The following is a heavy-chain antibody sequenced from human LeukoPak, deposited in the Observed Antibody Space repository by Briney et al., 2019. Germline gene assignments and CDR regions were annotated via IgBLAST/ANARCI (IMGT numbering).Heavy chain of an antibody. V-gene: IGHV1-46*01. CDR3: ARDASSSWYSPEYFQH. J-gene: IGHJ1*01. CDR2: INPSGGST. Sequence: ASVKVSCKASGYTFTSYYMHWVRQAPGQGLEWMGIINPSGGSTDYAQKFQGRVTMTRDTSTSTVYMELSSLRSEDTAVYYCARDASSSWYSPEYFQHWGQGTLVAVSS. D-gene: IGHD6-13*01. CDR1: GYTFTSYY.